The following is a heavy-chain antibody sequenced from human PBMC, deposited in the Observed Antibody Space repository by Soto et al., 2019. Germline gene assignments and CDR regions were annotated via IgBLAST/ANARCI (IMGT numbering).Heavy chain of an antibody. CDR3: ANSKQWLVGGWYFDI. CDR1: GFTFSSYA. Sequence: GGSLRLSCAASGFTFSSYAMSWVRQAPGKGLEWVSAISGSGGSTYYADSVKGRFTISRDNSKNTLYLQMNSLRAEDTAVYYCANSKQWLVGGWYFDIWGRGTLVTVSS. CDR2: ISGSGGST. J-gene: IGHJ2*01. D-gene: IGHD6-19*01. V-gene: IGHV3-23*01.